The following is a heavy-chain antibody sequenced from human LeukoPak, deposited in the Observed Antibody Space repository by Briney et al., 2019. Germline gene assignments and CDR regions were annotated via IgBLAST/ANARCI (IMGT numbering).Heavy chain of an antibody. CDR3: ARGSYSIAEYFQH. J-gene: IGHJ1*01. Sequence: SETLSLTCTVSGGSISSSSYYWGWIRQPPGKGLEWIGSIYYSGSTYYNPSLKSRVTISVDTSKNQFSLKLSSVTAADTAVYYCARGSYSIAEYFQHWGQGTLVTVSS. V-gene: IGHV4-39*07. CDR2: IYYSGST. CDR1: GGSISSSSYY. D-gene: IGHD2-21*01.